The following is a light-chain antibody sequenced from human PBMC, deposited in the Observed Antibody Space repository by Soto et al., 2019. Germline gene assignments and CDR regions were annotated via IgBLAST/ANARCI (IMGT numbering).Light chain of an antibody. CDR2: AAS. J-gene: IGKJ1*01. V-gene: IGKV1-6*01. CDR1: QGIRDE. Sequence: AIQMTQSPSSLSASVGDRVTITCRASQGIRDELGWYQQKAGKAPNLLISAASRLQSGVPSRFSGRGSGTDFTLTISSMQTEDFANYYCLQDYDYPRTFGQGTKVDIK. CDR3: LQDYDYPRT.